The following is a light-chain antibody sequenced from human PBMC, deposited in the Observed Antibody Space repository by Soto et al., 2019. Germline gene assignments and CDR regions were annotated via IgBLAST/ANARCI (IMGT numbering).Light chain of an antibody. CDR3: QQYNNWPRRT. J-gene: IGKJ1*01. CDR1: QSVSSN. CDR2: GAS. Sequence: EIVTTQSPATMSASPGQRATLSCRGSQSVSSNLAWYQQKPGQARRLLIYGASTRATGTPARCSGSGSGTEFTLTISSLQSEDFAVYYCQQYNNWPRRTFGQGTKVDIK. V-gene: IGKV3-15*01.